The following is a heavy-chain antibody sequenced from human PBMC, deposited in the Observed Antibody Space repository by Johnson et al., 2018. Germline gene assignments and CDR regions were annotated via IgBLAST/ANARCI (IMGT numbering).Heavy chain of an antibody. D-gene: IGHD6-13*01. V-gene: IGHV3-48*01. CDR3: ARGGEQLVYYYYYYMDV. CDR2: ISSSSSTI. CDR1: GFTFSSYS. J-gene: IGHJ6*03. Sequence: VQLVESGGGLVQPGGSLRLSCAASGFTFSSYSMNWVRQAPGKGLEWVSYISSSSSTIYYADSVKGRFTISRDNAKNSLYLQMNSLRAEDTAVYYCARGGEQLVYYYYYYMDVWGKGTTVTVS.